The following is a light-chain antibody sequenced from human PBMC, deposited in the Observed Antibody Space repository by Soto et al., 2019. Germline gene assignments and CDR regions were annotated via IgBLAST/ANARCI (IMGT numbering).Light chain of an antibody. Sequence: IQMTQSPSSLSASVGDSVTITCRASQTIRKYLNWYQQKPRKAPKLLIYTESRLQSGVPSRFNGSGSETDITLTINNLQPEDFATYYCQKSYSTTPITFGQGTRLDI. CDR3: QKSYSTTPIT. CDR2: TES. J-gene: IGKJ5*01. V-gene: IGKV1-39*01. CDR1: QTIRKY.